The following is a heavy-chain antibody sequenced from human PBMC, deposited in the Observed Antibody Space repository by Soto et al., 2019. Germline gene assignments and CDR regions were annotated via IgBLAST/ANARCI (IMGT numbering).Heavy chain of an antibody. J-gene: IGHJ4*02. D-gene: IGHD4-17*01. CDR3: ASLPSTVTKILYYFDY. CDR1: GGSFSGYY. Sequence: SETLSLTCAVYGGSFSGYYWSWIRQPPGKGLEWIGEINHSGSTNYNPSLKSRVTISVDTSKNQFSLKLSSVTAADTAVYYCASLPSTVTKILYYFDYWGQGTLVTVSS. V-gene: IGHV4-34*01. CDR2: INHSGST.